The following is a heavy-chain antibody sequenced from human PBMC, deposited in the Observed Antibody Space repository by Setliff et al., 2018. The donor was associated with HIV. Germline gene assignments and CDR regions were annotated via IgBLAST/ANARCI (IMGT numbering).Heavy chain of an antibody. Sequence: PSETLSLTCTVSRGSISSGTYYWSWIRQPAGKGLEWIGRIYTSGSTNYNPSLKSRVTISVDTSKNQFSLKLSSVTAADTAVYYCARGRGIAVAGAGFDYWGQGTLVTVSS. D-gene: IGHD6-19*01. V-gene: IGHV4-61*02. CDR1: RGSISSGTYY. CDR3: ARGRGIAVAGAGFDY. J-gene: IGHJ4*02. CDR2: IYTSGST.